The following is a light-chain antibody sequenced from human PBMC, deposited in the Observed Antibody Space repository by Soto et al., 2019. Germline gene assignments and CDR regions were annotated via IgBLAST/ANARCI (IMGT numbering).Light chain of an antibody. CDR3: QQSYSTPIT. CDR2: AAS. CDR1: QTISKW. J-gene: IGKJ5*01. V-gene: IGKV1-39*01. Sequence: DIQMTQSPSTLSASVGDRVTITCRASQTISKWLVWYQQKPGKAPKVLIYAASSLQSGVPSKFSGSGSGTDFTLTISSLQPEDFATYYCQQSYSTPITFGQGTRLEVK.